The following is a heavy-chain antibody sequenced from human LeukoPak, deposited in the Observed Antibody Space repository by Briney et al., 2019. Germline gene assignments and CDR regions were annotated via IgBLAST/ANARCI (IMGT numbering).Heavy chain of an antibody. D-gene: IGHD3-3*01. V-gene: IGHV4-34*01. CDR1: GGSFSGYY. CDR2: INHSGST. Sequence: SETLSLTCAVYGGSFSGYYWSWIRQPPGKGLEWIGEINHSGSTNYNPSLKSRVTISVDTSKNQFSLKLSSVTAADTAVYYCARRRDGYYDFWSGYQEEGDYFDYWGQGTLVTVSS. CDR3: ARRRDGYYDFWSGYQEEGDYFDY. J-gene: IGHJ4*02.